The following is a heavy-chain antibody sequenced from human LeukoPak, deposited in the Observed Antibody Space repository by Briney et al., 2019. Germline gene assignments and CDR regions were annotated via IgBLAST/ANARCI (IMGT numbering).Heavy chain of an antibody. Sequence: PGGSLRLSCAASGFTFSSYSMNWVRQAPGEGLEWVSSISSSSSYIYYADSVEGRFTISRDTAKNSLYPQMHSLSAEDTAVYYCARALALAGGGGYWGQGTLATVSS. CDR2: ISSSSSYI. CDR1: GFTFSSYS. J-gene: IGHJ4*02. CDR3: ARALALAGGGGY. V-gene: IGHV3-21*01. D-gene: IGHD6-19*01.